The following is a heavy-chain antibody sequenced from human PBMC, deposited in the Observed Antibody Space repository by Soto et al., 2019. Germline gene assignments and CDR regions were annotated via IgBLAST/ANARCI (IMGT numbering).Heavy chain of an antibody. V-gene: IGHV1-18*01. CDR1: GYTFTNYG. CDR3: ARDRGARDY. CDR2: ISGYDGHT. Sequence: QVHLVQSGAELKKPGASVKLSCKASGYTFTNYGIVWIRQAPGQGLEWMGWISGYDGHTNSAQKFQGRVTMTIDTPTSTVYMELRSLRSDDTAVYYCARDRGARDYWGQGTLVTVSS. J-gene: IGHJ4*02.